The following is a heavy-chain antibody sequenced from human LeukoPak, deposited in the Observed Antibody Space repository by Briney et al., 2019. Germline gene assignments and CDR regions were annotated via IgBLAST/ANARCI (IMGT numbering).Heavy chain of an antibody. CDR3: ARERGGYGGSGSYVN. CDR1: GFTFSSYW. D-gene: IGHD3-10*01. J-gene: IGHJ4*02. CDR2: ISTDGSAT. Sequence: QPGGSLRLSCAASGFTFSSYWMHWVRQAPGKGLVWVSRISTDGSATTYADSVKGRFTISRDNAKNSLYLQMNSLRAEDTAVYYCARERGGYGGSGSYVNWGQGTLVTVSS. V-gene: IGHV3-74*01.